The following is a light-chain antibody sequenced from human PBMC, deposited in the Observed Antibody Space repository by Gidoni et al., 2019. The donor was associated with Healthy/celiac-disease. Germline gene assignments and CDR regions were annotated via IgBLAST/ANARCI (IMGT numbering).Light chain of an antibody. CDR2: EVS. CDR1: SSDVGSYNL. CDR3: CSYAGSSTFVV. Sequence: QSALTQPDSVPGSPGQSITISCTGTSSDVGSYNLVSWYQQKPGKAPKLMIYEVSKRPSGVSNRFSGSKSGNTASLTISWLQAEDEADYYCCSYAGSSTFVVFGGGTKLTVL. J-gene: IGLJ2*01. V-gene: IGLV2-23*02.